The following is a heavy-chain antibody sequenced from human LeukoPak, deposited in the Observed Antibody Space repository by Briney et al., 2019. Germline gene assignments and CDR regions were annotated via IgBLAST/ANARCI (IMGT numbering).Heavy chain of an antibody. V-gene: IGHV3-7*01. Sequence: GGSLRLSCAASGFTFSSYLMSWVRQAPGKGLEWVANIKEDGSEKYCVDSVKGRFTISRDNAKNSLYLQMNSLRAEDTAVYYCARDRGSSWYNWFDPWGQGTPVTVSS. CDR3: ARDRGSSWYNWFDP. CDR1: GFTFSSYL. D-gene: IGHD6-13*01. CDR2: IKEDGSEK. J-gene: IGHJ5*02.